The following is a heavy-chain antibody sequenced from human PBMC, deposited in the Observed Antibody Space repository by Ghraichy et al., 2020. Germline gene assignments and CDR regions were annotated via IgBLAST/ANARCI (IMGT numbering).Heavy chain of an antibody. J-gene: IGHJ6*02. V-gene: IGHV4-59*01. CDR3: ARVRYSSKKNYYYYGMDV. D-gene: IGHD6-13*01. CDR2: IYYSGST. Sequence: SETLSLTCTVSGGSISSYYWSWIRQPPGKGLEWIGYIYYSGSTNYNPSLKSRVTISVDTSKNQFSLKLSSVTAADTAVYYCARVRYSSKKNYYYYGMDVWGQGTTVTVSS. CDR1: GGSISSYY.